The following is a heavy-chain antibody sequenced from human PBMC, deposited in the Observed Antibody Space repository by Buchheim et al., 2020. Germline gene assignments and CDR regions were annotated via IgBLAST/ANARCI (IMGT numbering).Heavy chain of an antibody. Sequence: QLQLQESGPGLVKPSETLSLTCSVSGGSISGSSYYWGWIRQPPGKGPEWIGSIYYSGSTYYNPSLKSRVTISLDTSQNQLYLNLRSVTAADTAVYYCARQGSSWNPDPDYWGQGT. V-gene: IGHV4-39*01. CDR1: GGSISGSSYY. CDR3: ARQGSSWNPDPDY. CDR2: IYYSGST. D-gene: IGHD6-13*01. J-gene: IGHJ4*02.